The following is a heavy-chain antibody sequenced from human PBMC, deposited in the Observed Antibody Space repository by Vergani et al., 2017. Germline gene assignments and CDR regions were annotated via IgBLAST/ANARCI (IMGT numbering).Heavy chain of an antibody. CDR3: ARGYCSSTSCFYFDY. CDR1: GYTFTGYY. D-gene: IGHD2-2*01. Sequence: QVQLVQSGAEVKKPGASVKVSCKASGYTFTGYYMHWVRQAPGQGLEWMGWINPNSGGTNYAQKFQGRVTMTRDTSISTAYMELSSLRSEDTAVYYCARGYCSSTSCFYFDYWGQGTLVTVSS. V-gene: IGHV1-2*02. J-gene: IGHJ4*02. CDR2: INPNSGGT.